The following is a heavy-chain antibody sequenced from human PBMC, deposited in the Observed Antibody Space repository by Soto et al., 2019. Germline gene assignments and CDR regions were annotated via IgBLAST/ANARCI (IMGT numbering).Heavy chain of an antibody. D-gene: IGHD2-21*02. Sequence: ASVKVSCKASGYTFTNYAMHWVCQAPGQRLEWMGWINAGNGNTKYSQKFQGRVTMTRDTSTSTIYMDLSSLTSDDTAVYYCARGGLRHLMVMTAPHDAFDIWGQGTMVTVSS. CDR2: INAGNGNT. CDR1: GYTFTNYA. J-gene: IGHJ3*02. V-gene: IGHV1-3*01. CDR3: ARGGLRHLMVMTAPHDAFDI.